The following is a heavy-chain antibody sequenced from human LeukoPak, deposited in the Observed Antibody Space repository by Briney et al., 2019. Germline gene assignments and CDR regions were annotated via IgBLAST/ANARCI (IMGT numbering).Heavy chain of an antibody. CDR2: ISSSSSNI. V-gene: IGHV3-21*01. Sequence: GGSLRLSCAASGFTFSSYSMNWVRQAPGKGLEWVSSISSSSSNIYYADSVKGRFTISRDNAKNSLYLQMNSLRAEDTAVYYCTREQDREAAATIVGDYWGQGTLVTVSS. CDR3: TREQDREAAATIVGDY. D-gene: IGHD3-22*01. J-gene: IGHJ4*02. CDR1: GFTFSSYS.